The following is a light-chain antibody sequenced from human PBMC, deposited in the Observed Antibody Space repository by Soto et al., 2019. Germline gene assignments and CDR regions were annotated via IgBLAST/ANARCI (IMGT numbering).Light chain of an antibody. CDR1: QSVSSF. CDR3: QQYGSSPWT. V-gene: IGKV3-20*01. Sequence: EIEVTQSPATLSLSPGERATLSCRASQSVSSFFAWYQQKPGQSPRLLIYGASSRATGIPDRFSGSGSGTDFTLTISRLEPEDFEVYYCQQYGSSPWTVGQGTKVDIK. J-gene: IGKJ1*01. CDR2: GAS.